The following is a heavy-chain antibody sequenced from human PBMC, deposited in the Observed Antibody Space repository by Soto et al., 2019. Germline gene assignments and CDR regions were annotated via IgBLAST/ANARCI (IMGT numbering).Heavy chain of an antibody. D-gene: IGHD2-21*01. Sequence: PSETLSLTCTVSGGSISSYYWSWIRQPPGKGLEWIGYIYYSGSTNYNPSLKSRVTISVDTSKNQFSLKLSSVTAADTAVYYCSGEIDRTYGMDVWGQGTTVTVSS. J-gene: IGHJ6*02. CDR1: GGSISSYY. CDR3: SGEIDRTYGMDV. V-gene: IGHV4-59*01. CDR2: IYYSGST.